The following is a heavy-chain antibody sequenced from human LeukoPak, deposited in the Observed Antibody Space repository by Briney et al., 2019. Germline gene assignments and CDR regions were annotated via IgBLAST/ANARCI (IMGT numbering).Heavy chain of an antibody. Sequence: GASVKVSCKASGYTFTGYYIHWVRQAPGQGLEWMGWINPSSGGTKYVQKLQGRVTVTRDTSISTAYMELNSLRSDDTAVYYCARTSVDYGDYFSGAFDIWGQGTMVTISS. CDR2: INPSSGGT. J-gene: IGHJ3*02. V-gene: IGHV1-2*02. CDR3: ARTSVDYGDYFSGAFDI. D-gene: IGHD4-17*01. CDR1: GYTFTGYY.